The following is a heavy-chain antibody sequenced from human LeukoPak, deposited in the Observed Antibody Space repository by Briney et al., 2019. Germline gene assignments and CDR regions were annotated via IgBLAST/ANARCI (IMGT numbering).Heavy chain of an antibody. D-gene: IGHD3-22*01. CDR2: INPNSGGT. V-gene: IGHV1-2*02. CDR1: GYTFTGYY. Sequence: ASVKVSCKASGYTFTGYYMHWVRQAPGQGLEWTGWINPNSGGTNYAQKFQGRVTMTRDTSISTAYMELSRLRSDDTAVYYCAREYNYYDSSGYFDYWGQGTLVTVSS. CDR3: AREYNYYDSSGYFDY. J-gene: IGHJ4*02.